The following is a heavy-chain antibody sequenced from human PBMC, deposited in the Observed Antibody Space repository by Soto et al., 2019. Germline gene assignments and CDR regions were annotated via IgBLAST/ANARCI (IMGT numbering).Heavy chain of an antibody. Sequence: QVQLQESGPGLVKPSETLSLTCTVSGDSVGSFGSYWSWIRQPPGKGLEWVGYISYSGSTAYNPSLKSRVAILVDTSKNQLSLILSSVTAADTAFYYCTRGRAYSGSYSDSWGQGTLVTVSS. J-gene: IGHJ4*02. CDR2: ISYSGST. V-gene: IGHV4-61*08. CDR3: TRGRAYSGSYSDS. CDR1: GDSVGSFGSY. D-gene: IGHD1-26*01.